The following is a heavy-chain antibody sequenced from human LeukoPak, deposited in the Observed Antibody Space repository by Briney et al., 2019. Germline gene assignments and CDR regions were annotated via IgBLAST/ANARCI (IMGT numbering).Heavy chain of an antibody. D-gene: IGHD4-23*01. V-gene: IGHV3-66*01. J-gene: IGHJ4*02. CDR1: GFTVSSSF. CDR2: IFDVGDT. CDR3: TRDAPSGGKLDS. Sequence: GGSLGLSCAASGFTVSSSFMNWVRQAPGKGLEWVSVIFDVGDTYYADSVKDRFTVSRDNSKNTLYLQMNSLRVEDTAVYYCTRDAPSGGKLDSWGQGTLVTVSS.